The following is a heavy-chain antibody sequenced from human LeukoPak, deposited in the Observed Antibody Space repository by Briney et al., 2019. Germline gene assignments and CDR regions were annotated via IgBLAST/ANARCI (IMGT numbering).Heavy chain of an antibody. D-gene: IGHD2-2*01. J-gene: IGHJ4*02. Sequence: GGSLRLSCAASGFKFSRYWVSWVRQAPGQGLEWVANIKEDGSEKYYVDSVEGRFTISRDNAKNSLYLQMNSVRAEDTAVYYCARSEAPGTVDYWGQGTLVTVSS. CDR3: ARSEAPGTVDY. CDR1: GFKFSRYW. V-gene: IGHV3-7*04. CDR2: IKEDGSEK.